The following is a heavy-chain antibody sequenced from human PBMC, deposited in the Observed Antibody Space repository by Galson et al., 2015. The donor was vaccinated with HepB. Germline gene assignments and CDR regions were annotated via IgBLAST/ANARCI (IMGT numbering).Heavy chain of an antibody. CDR2: IDGSGDST. CDR1: GFTFSNYA. V-gene: IGHV3-23*01. Sequence: SLRLSCAASGFTFSNYAMTWVRQAPGKGLEWVSTIDGSGDSTNYADSVKGRFTISRDNSKNTLSLQTNSLRAEDTAVYYCAKGVQFLGYYMDVWGKGTTVTVSS. J-gene: IGHJ6*03. CDR3: AKGVQFLGYYMDV. D-gene: IGHD3-3*01.